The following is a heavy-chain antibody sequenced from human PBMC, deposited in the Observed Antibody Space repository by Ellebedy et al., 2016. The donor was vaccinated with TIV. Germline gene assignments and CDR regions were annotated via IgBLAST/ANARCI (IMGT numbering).Heavy chain of an antibody. CDR2: IKQDGSEK. V-gene: IGHV3-7*01. J-gene: IGHJ4*02. D-gene: IGHD3-22*01. CDR3: ARVYDSIDY. Sequence: GESLKISCAASGFTFSSYWMSWVRQAPGKGLEWVANIKQDGSEKYYGDSVKGRFTISRDNAKNSLYLQMNSLRAEDTAVYYCARVYDSIDYWGQGTLVTVSS. CDR1: GFTFSSYW.